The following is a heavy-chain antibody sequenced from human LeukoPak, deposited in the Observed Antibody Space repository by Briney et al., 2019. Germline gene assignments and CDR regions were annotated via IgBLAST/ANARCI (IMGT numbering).Heavy chain of an antibody. D-gene: IGHD3-10*01. CDR3: VGDLSMVRGETYNWFDP. V-gene: IGHV1-69*04. CDR1: GGTFSSYA. J-gene: IGHJ5*02. Sequence: SVKVSCKASGGTFSSYAISRVRQAPRQRLEWLGRIIPILGIANYAQKFQGRVTITADKSTSTDYMELSSLRSEDTAVYYCVGDLSMVRGETYNWFDPWGQGTLVTVSS. CDR2: IIPILGIA.